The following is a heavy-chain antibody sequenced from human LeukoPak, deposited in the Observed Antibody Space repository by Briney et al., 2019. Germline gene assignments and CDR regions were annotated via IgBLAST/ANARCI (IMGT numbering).Heavy chain of an antibody. CDR1: GFTFSSYA. CDR2: ISGGGGDT. Sequence: GGSLRLSCAASGFTFSSYAMNWVRQAPGKGLEWVSVISGGGGDTYYADSVKGRFTISRDNSKNTLYLQMNSLRAEDTAVYYCAKDIRGDNSVAVAARAILDYWGQGTL. V-gene: IGHV3-23*01. D-gene: IGHD6-19*01. J-gene: IGHJ4*02. CDR3: AKDIRGDNSVAVAARAILDY.